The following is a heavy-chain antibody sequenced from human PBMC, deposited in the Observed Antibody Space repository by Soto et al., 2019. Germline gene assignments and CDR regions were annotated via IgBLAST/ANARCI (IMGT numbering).Heavy chain of an antibody. Sequence: QITLKESGPTLVKPTQTLTLTCTFSGFSLSTSGLGVGWIRQPPGKPLEWLGIIYWYDDKPYSPSLRSRFTINKDTSKNQVFLTMPNMDPVDTATYYCAQAYMNILFHDGFDIWGQGTMVTVSS. D-gene: IGHD1-20*01. CDR2: IYWYDDK. CDR1: GFSLSTSGLG. J-gene: IGHJ3*02. CDR3: AQAYMNILFHDGFDI. V-gene: IGHV2-5*01.